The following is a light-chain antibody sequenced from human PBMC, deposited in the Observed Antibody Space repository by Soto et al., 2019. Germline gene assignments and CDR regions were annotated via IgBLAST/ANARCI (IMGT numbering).Light chain of an antibody. CDR3: QRRSNWPWT. J-gene: IGKJ1*01. V-gene: IGKV3-11*01. CDR2: DAS. Sequence: EIVLTQSPATLSLSPGESATLSCRASQSVSKFLAWSPQKPGQAPRLLSSDASNRATGIPGRFSGSGPGTAFSLTISSLEPEDFADYYCQRRSNWPWTFGQGTKVEIK. CDR1: QSVSKF.